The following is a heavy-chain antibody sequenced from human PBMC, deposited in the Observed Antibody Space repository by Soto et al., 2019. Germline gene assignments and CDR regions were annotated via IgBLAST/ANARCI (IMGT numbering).Heavy chain of an antibody. CDR3: ARNRAAADTKVPPTEFDY. V-gene: IGHV1-2*04. CDR2: IVLNSGGT. D-gene: IGHD6-13*01. Sequence: ASVNVSSKPSGLTFTSYAVPWVRQTRGQGLEWMGWIVLNSGGTNYAQKFQGWVTMTRDTSISTAYMELSRLRSDDTAVYYCARNRAAADTKVPPTEFDYWGQGTLVTVSS. CDR1: GLTFTSYA. J-gene: IGHJ4*02.